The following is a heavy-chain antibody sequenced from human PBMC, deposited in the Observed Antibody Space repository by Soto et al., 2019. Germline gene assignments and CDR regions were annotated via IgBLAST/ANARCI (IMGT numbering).Heavy chain of an antibody. CDR3: ARVRSSGYNNWFDP. D-gene: IGHD3-22*01. V-gene: IGHV1-18*01. CDR1: GYSFTSYG. CDR2: ISAYNGNT. Sequence: ASVKVSCKASGYSFTSYGISWVRQAPGQGLEWMGWISAYNGNTNYAQKLQGRVTMTTDTSTSTAYMELRSLRSDDTAVYYCARVRSSGYNNWFDPWGQGTLVTVSS. J-gene: IGHJ5*02.